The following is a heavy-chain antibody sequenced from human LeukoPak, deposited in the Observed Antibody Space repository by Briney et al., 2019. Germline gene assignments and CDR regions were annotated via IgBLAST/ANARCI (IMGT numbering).Heavy chain of an antibody. D-gene: IGHD3-22*01. Sequence: PGGSLRLSCAASGFTFSSYSMNWVRQAPGKGLEWVSSISSSSSYIYYADSVKGRFTISRDNAKNSLYLQMNSLRAEDTAVYYCVKGDSSGYAAFDPWGQGTLVTVSS. CDR3: VKGDSSGYAAFDP. CDR1: GFTFSSYS. V-gene: IGHV3-21*04. CDR2: ISSSSSYI. J-gene: IGHJ5*02.